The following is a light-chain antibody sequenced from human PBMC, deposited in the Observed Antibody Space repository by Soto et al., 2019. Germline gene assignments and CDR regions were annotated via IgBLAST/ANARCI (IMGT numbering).Light chain of an antibody. CDR3: QQYFDWRT. Sequence: EIVMTQSPATLSVSPGDRVTLSCRASQSVSSDLAWYQHKPGQPPRLLIYGASTRATGIPDTFSGSGSGTEFNLTISSLQSEDSAVYYCQQYFDWRTFGQGTRVEVK. CDR1: QSVSSD. V-gene: IGKV3-15*01. J-gene: IGKJ1*01. CDR2: GAS.